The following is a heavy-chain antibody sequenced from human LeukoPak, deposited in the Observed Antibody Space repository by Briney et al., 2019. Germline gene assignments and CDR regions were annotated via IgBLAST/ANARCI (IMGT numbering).Heavy chain of an antibody. V-gene: IGHV3-30*03. CDR1: GFTFRTYA. Sequence: GGSLRLSCAASGFTFRTYAMHWVRQAPGKGLEWVAFMSHDGVKIFHADSVKGRFTISRDNSKNTLYLQMNSLRSEDTAVYYCARAFHYGDYEFYYYYYYMDVWGKGTTVTISS. J-gene: IGHJ6*03. CDR2: MSHDGVKI. D-gene: IGHD4-17*01. CDR3: ARAFHYGDYEFYYYYYYMDV.